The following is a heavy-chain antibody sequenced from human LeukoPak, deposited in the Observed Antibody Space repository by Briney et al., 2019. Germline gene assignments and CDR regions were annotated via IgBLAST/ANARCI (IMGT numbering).Heavy chain of an antibody. CDR3: AKDTVYYDSSSYPY. CDR1: GFTFSSYG. J-gene: IGHJ4*02. V-gene: IGHV3-30*18. CDR2: ISYDGSNK. Sequence: GGSLRLSCAASGFTFSSYGMHWVRQAPGKGLEWVAVISYDGSNKYYADSVEGRFTISRDNSKNTLFLQMNSLRAEDTAVYYCAKDTVYYDSSSYPYWGQGTLVTVSS. D-gene: IGHD3-22*01.